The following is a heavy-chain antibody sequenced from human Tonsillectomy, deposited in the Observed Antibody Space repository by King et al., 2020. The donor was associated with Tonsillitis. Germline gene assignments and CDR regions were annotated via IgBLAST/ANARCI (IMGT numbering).Heavy chain of an antibody. J-gene: IGHJ4*02. Sequence: VTLKESGPALVKPTQTLTLTCTFSGFSLSTSGISVTWTRQPPGKALEWLTLIDWDDDKFYSASLKTRLTISKDTSKNQVVLTMTNMDPVDTATYYCARMDPQSRSYFDYWGQGTLVTVSS. D-gene: IGHD6-13*01. CDR3: ARMDPQSRSYFDY. V-gene: IGHV2-70*01. CDR1: GFSLSTSGIS. CDR2: IDWDDDK.